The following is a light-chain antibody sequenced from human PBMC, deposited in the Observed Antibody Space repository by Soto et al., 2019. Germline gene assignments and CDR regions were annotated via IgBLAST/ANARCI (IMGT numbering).Light chain of an antibody. J-gene: IGLJ1*01. CDR1: SSDVGAYNY. Sequence: QSVLTQPPSASGSPGQSVTISCTGTSSDVGAYNYVSWYQQHPGKAPKLMIYEVSKRPSGVPDRFSGSKSGNTASLTVSGLQAEDEADYYCSSHAGSNTYVLGNGTKGTV. CDR2: EVS. V-gene: IGLV2-8*01. CDR3: SSHAGSNTYV.